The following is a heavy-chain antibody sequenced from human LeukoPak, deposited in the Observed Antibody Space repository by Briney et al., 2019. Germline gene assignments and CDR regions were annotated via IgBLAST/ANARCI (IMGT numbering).Heavy chain of an antibody. Sequence: SETLSLTCTVSGGSISSYYWSWIRQPPGKGLEWIGYIYYSGSTNYNPSRKSRVTISVDTSKNQFSLKLSSVTAADTAVYYCAGDLLDGQPDYWGQGTLVTVSS. J-gene: IGHJ4*02. CDR3: AGDLLDGQPDY. D-gene: IGHD1-1*01. V-gene: IGHV4-59*01. CDR1: GGSISSYY. CDR2: IYYSGST.